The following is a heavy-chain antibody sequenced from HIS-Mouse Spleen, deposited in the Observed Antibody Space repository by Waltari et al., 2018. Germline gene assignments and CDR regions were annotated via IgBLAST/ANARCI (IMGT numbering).Heavy chain of an antibody. J-gene: IGHJ2*01. D-gene: IGHD6-13*01. V-gene: IGHV4-39*07. Sequence: QLQLQESGPGLVKPSETLSLTCTVSGGSISSSSYYWGWIRQPPGKGLEWIGSIYYSGTPYYNPSLKSRVTISVGTSKNQFSLKLSSVTAADTAVYYCAREIPYSSSWYDWYFDLWGRGTLVTVSS. CDR2: IYYSGTP. CDR3: AREIPYSSSWYDWYFDL. CDR1: GGSISSSSYY.